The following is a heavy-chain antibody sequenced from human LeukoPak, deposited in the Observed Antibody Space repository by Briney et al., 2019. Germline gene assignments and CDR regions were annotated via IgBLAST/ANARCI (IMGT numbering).Heavy chain of an antibody. Sequence: GGSLRLSCAASGFTFSNYAMNWVRQAPGKGLEWVSVIYSGGSTYYADSVKGRFTISRDNSKNTLYLQMNSLRAEDTAVYYCASPDWAGSLLWGQGTLVTVSS. CDR3: ASPDWAGSLL. CDR1: GFTFSNYA. J-gene: IGHJ4*02. V-gene: IGHV3-53*01. CDR2: IYSGGST. D-gene: IGHD1-26*01.